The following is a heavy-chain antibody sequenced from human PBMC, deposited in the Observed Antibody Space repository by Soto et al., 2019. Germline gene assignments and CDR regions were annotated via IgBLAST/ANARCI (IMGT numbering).Heavy chain of an antibody. CDR3: ARDPGWLQGYFDY. CDR2: IWYDGSNK. J-gene: IGHJ4*02. Sequence: PGVSLRLSCAASGFTFSGYGMHWVRQAPGKGLEWVAVIWYDGSNKYYADSVKGRFTISRDNSKNTLYLQMNSLRAEDTAVYYCARDPGWLQGYFDYWGQGTLVTVSS. CDR1: GFTFSGYG. V-gene: IGHV3-33*01. D-gene: IGHD5-12*01.